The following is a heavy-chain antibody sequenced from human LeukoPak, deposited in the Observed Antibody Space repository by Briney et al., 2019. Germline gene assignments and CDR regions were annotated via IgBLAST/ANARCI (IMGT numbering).Heavy chain of an antibody. CDR1: GGSISSSSYY. D-gene: IGHD3-22*01. J-gene: IGHJ3*02. CDR2: IYYSGST. Sequence: PSETLSLTCTVSGGSISSSSYYWGWIRQPPGKGLEWIGSIYYSGSTYYNPSLKSRVTISVDTSKNQFSLKLSSVTAADTAVYYCARLVDYYDSSGYSGRAFDIWGQGTMVTVSS. CDR3: ARLVDYYDSSGYSGRAFDI. V-gene: IGHV4-39*07.